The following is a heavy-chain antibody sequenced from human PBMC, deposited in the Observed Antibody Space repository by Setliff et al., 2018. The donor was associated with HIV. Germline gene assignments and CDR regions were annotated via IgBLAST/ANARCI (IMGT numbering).Heavy chain of an antibody. D-gene: IGHD2-2*01. J-gene: IGHJ4*02. V-gene: IGHV3-23*01. Sequence: LRLSCAASGFTFTSYAMNWVRQAPGKGLEWVSSISGSGSTTYYADSVKGRLTISRDNSQNALYLQMNSLRAEDTAVYYCARRVYCSSTTCFDGWGQGTLVTVSS. CDR2: ISGSGSTT. CDR3: ARRVYCSSTTCFDG. CDR1: GFTFTSYA.